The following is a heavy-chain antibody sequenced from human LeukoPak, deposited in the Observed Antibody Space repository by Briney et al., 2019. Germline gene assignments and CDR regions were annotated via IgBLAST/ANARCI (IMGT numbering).Heavy chain of an antibody. CDR3: AHRGDITMVRGVSPIRGWFDP. V-gene: IGHV2-5*01. J-gene: IGHJ5*02. Sequence: SGPTLVKPTQTLTLTCTFSGFSLSTSGVGVGWIRQPPGKALEWLAVIYWNDDKRYSPVLKSRLTITKDTSKNQVVLTMTNMDPVDTATYYCAHRGDITMVRGVSPIRGWFDPWGQGTLVTVSS. CDR2: IYWNDDK. CDR1: GFSLSTSGVG. D-gene: IGHD3-10*01.